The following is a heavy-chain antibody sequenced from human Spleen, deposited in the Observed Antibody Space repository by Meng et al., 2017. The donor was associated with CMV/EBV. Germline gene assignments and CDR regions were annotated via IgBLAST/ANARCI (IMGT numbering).Heavy chain of an antibody. Sequence: ASVKVSCKASGYTFTAHYFHWVRQAPGQGLEWMGWINPNNGGTNYAHKFQGRVTMTRDTSISTAYMELRRLRSDDTAVYYCARGSYYYDTSGYYQPHFDYWGQGTLVTVSS. CDR2: INPNNGGT. CDR3: ARGSYYYDTSGYYQPHFDY. CDR1: GYTFTAHY. J-gene: IGHJ4*02. V-gene: IGHV1-2*07. D-gene: IGHD3-22*01.